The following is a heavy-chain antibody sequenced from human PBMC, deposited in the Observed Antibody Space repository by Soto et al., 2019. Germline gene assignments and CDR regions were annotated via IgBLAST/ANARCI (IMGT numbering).Heavy chain of an antibody. J-gene: IGHJ6*02. V-gene: IGHV1-3*01. D-gene: IGHD3-9*01. Sequence: LQNHKKGLEWMGWINGGNGNTKYSQKFQGRVTITRDTSASTAYMELSSLRSEDTAVYYCARDGPICDILPASYFYGMDVRGEAITLTVS. CDR2: INGGNGNT. CDR3: ARDGPICDILPASYFYGMDV.